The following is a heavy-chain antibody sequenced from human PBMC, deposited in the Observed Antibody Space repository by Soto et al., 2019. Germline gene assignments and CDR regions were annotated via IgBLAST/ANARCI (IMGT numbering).Heavy chain of an antibody. V-gene: IGHV4-31*01. Sequence: SETLSLTCTLSAGSISSVGYYWSWSRQHRGKVLDWIGYMYYRGSTYYNPSLKSQDTISVDPSNNQFSLKLSSVTAAHTAVYYCARASDYGDYYLDYWGQRTMVTVSS. CDR1: AGSISSVGYY. CDR2: MYYRGST. CDR3: ARASDYGDYYLDY. D-gene: IGHD4-17*01. J-gene: IGHJ4*02.